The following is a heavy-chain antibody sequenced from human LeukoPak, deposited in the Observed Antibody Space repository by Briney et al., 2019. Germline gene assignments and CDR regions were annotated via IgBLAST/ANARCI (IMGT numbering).Heavy chain of an antibody. J-gene: IGHJ5*02. Sequence: GESLKISCKGSGYSFTSYWIGWVRQMPGKGLEWMGIIYPGDSDTRYSPSFQGQVTISADKSISTAYLQWSSLKASDTAMYYCARRQPTIRTGTGWFDPWGQGTLVTVSS. CDR3: ARRQPTIRTGTGWFDP. V-gene: IGHV5-51*01. CDR1: GYSFTSYW. D-gene: IGHD1/OR15-1a*01. CDR2: IYPGDSDT.